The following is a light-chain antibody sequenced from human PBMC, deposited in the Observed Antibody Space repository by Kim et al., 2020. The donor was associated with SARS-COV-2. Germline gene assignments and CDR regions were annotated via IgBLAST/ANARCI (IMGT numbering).Light chain of an antibody. CDR1: QRISTY. J-gene: IGKJ1*01. CDR3: QQSYMTPRT. Sequence: TSIGHRVTITCRASQRISTYLNWYQHKPGKAPKLLIYAASRLQSGVPSRFSGGGSGTDFTLTISSLQPEDIATYYCQQSYMTPRTFGQGTKVEIK. CDR2: AAS. V-gene: IGKV1-39*01.